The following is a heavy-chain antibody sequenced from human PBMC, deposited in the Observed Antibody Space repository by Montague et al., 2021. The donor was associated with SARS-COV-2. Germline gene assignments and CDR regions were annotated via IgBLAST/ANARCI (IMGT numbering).Heavy chain of an antibody. D-gene: IGHD3-3*01. CDR1: GFTVSSYW. CDR3: ARDSFWSSYYTDYYGMDV. Sequence: SLRLSCAASGFTVSSYWMSWVRQAPGKGLEWVANIKQDGSEKYYVGSVKGRFTISRDNAKNSLYLQMNSLRAEDTAVYYCARDSFWSSYYTDYYGMDVWGQGTTVTVSS. J-gene: IGHJ6*02. CDR2: IKQDGSEK. V-gene: IGHV3-7*01.